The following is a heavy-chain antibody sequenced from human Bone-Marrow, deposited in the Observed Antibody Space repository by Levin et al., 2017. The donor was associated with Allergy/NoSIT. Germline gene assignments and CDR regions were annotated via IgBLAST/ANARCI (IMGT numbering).Heavy chain of an antibody. Sequence: PSETLSLTCSVTGYSITFGYYWGWIRQPPGKGLEWIGSISEGGSTLYNPSLKSRVTISVDTSKNQIFLKVNSVTAADTAIFYCTRGYYAMAQGATSGSFDVWGQGTVVTVSS. D-gene: IGHD1-26*01. J-gene: IGHJ3*01. CDR2: ISEGGST. CDR1: GYSITFGYY. CDR3: TRGYYAMAQGATSGSFDV. V-gene: IGHV4-38-2*02.